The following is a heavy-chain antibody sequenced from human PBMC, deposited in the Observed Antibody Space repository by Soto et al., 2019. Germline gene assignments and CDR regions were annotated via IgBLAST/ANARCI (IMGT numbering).Heavy chain of an antibody. V-gene: IGHV4-61*01. CDR1: GGSVSSGSYY. D-gene: IGHD1-26*01. CDR2: IYYSGST. Sequence: SETLSLTCTVSGGSVSSGSYYWSWIRQPPGKGLEWIGYIYYSGSTNYNPSLKSRVTISVDTSKNQFSLKLSSVTAADTAVYYCARDLTPSGSYYRVIDYWGQGTLVTVSS. CDR3: ARDLTPSGSYYRVIDY. J-gene: IGHJ4*02.